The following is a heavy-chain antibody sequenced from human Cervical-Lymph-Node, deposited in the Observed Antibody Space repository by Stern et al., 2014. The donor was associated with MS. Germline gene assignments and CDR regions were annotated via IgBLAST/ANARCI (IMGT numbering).Heavy chain of an antibody. CDR3: ARQRYFDY. V-gene: IGHV5-51*01. CDR1: GYTFTSYW. J-gene: IGHJ4*02. Sequence: VQLVQSGPEVKRPGESLKISCQASGYTFTSYWIGWVRQMPGKGREGIAIIFPGGSDIRYSPSFQGQVTISADKSSSPAYLQWNNLKASDTAIYYCARQRYFDYWGQGTLVTVSS. CDR2: IFPGGSDI.